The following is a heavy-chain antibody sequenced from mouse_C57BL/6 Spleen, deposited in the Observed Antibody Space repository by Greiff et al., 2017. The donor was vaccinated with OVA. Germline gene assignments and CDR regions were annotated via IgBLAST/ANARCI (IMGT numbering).Heavy chain of an antibody. J-gene: IGHJ4*01. CDR1: GYSFTDYN. Sequence: EVKLMESGPELVKPGASVKISCKASGYSFTDYNMNWVKQSNGKSLEWIGVINPNYGTTSYNQKFKGKATLTVDQSSSTAYMQLNSLTSEDSAVYYCARSKIKTAHYAMDYWGQGTSVTVSS. CDR2: INPNYGTT. V-gene: IGHV1-39*01. CDR3: ARSKIKTAHYAMDY. D-gene: IGHD3-2*01.